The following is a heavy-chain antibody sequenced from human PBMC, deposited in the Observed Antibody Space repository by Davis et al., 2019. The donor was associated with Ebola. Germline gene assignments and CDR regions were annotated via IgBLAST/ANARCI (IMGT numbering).Heavy chain of an antibody. D-gene: IGHD2-2*01. CDR3: ARDVVVPAAMHGYYYYYGMDV. Sequence: AASVKVSCKASGYTFTSYDINWVRQATGQGLEWMGWMNPNSGNTGYAQKFQGRVTMTRNTSISTVYMELSSLRSEDTAIYYCARDVVVPAAMHGYYYYYGMDVWGQGTTVTVSS. CDR1: GYTFTSYD. V-gene: IGHV1-8*01. CDR2: MNPNSGNT. J-gene: IGHJ6*02.